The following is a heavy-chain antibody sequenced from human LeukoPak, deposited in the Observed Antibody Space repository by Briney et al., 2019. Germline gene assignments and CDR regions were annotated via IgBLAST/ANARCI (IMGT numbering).Heavy chain of an antibody. Sequence: SETLSLTCTVSGDSFNEYYWNWIRQPPGKGLEWIGEINHSGSTNYNPSLKSRVTISVDTSKNQFSLKLSSVTAADTAVYYCVTNWNDSYALYWGQGTLVTVSS. CDR3: VTNWNDSYALY. J-gene: IGHJ4*02. D-gene: IGHD1-20*01. V-gene: IGHV4-34*01. CDR1: GDSFNEYY. CDR2: INHSGST.